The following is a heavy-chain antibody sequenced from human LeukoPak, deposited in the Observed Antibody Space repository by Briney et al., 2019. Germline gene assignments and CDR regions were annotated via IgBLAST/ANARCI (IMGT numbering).Heavy chain of an antibody. CDR2: ISGSGGST. CDR3: ARESGGAYGSGSYYNVLTDY. CDR1: GFTFSSYA. Sequence: TGGSLRLSCAASGFTFSSYAMSWVRQAPGKGLEWVSAISGSGGSTYYADSVRGRFTISRDNSKNTLYLQMNSLRAEDTAVYYCARESGGAYGSGSYYNVLTDYCGQGTLVTVSS. V-gene: IGHV3-23*01. D-gene: IGHD3-10*01. J-gene: IGHJ4*02.